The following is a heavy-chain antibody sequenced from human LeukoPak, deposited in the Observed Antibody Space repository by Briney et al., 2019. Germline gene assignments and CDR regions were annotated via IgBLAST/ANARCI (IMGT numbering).Heavy chain of an antibody. D-gene: IGHD3-3*01. CDR2: IIPIFGTA. CDR1: RGTFSSYA. V-gene: IGHV1-69*01. J-gene: IGHJ5*02. Sequence: SVKVSCKASRGTFSSYAISWVRQAPGQGLEWMGGIIPIFGTANYAQKFQGRVTITADESTSTAYMELSSLRSEDTAVYYCARAARQYYDFWSGYYPYNWFDPWGQGTLVTVSS. CDR3: ARAARQYYDFWSGYYPYNWFDP.